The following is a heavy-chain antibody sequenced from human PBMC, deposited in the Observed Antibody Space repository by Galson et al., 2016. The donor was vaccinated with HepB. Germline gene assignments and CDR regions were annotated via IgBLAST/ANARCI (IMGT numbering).Heavy chain of an antibody. J-gene: IGHJ5*02. Sequence: SLRLSCAASGFTFSSYAMHWVRQAPGKGLEWVAVIWYDGSNHYYADSVKGRFTISRDNSKDTLNLQMNSLRAEDTAVYYCAKTVAKVIDHGTPLNWFDPWGQGTLVTVS. V-gene: IGHV3-33*06. CDR1: GFTFSSYA. D-gene: IGHD1-1*01. CDR3: AKTVAKVIDHGTPLNWFDP. CDR2: IWYDGSNH.